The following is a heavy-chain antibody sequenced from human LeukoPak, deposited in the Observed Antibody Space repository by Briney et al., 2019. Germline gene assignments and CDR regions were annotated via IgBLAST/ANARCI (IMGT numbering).Heavy chain of an antibody. J-gene: IGHJ5*02. Sequence: GSLRLSCAASGFTFSSYAMSWVRQPPGKGLEWIGEINHSGSTNYNPSLKSRVTISVDTSKNQFSLKLSSVTAADTAVYYCASKATLGYCSSTSCYRGRTWFDPWGQGTLVTVSS. CDR1: GFTFSSYA. CDR2: INHSGST. D-gene: IGHD2-2*01. CDR3: ASKATLGYCSSTSCYRGRTWFDP. V-gene: IGHV4-34*01.